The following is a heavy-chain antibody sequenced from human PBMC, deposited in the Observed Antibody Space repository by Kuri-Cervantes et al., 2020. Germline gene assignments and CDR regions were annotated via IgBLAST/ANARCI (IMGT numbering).Heavy chain of an antibody. D-gene: IGHD3-16*01. J-gene: IGHJ2*01. Sequence: GESLKSSCAASGCTFSSYGMHWVRQAPGKGLEWVAVIGYDGSNKYYADSVKGRFTISRDNSKNTLYLQMNSLRAEDTAVYYCARNYDYVWGSYPRYFDLWGRGTLVTVSS. CDR1: GCTFSSYG. CDR3: ARNYDYVWGSYPRYFDL. V-gene: IGHV3-33*01. CDR2: IGYDGSNK.